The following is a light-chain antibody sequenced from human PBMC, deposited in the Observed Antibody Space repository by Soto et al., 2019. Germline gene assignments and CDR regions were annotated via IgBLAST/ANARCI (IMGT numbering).Light chain of an antibody. CDR2: DTS. V-gene: IGKV3-11*01. Sequence: ELVLTPSPATLSFSPRERSTRSCRSSRSVSSYLVGYHQKPRQAPRQLMYDTSNRATGISARFSGSGSGADFTLPISRLEHDDVAVYYCQQYGSSLWTFGQGTKVDIK. J-gene: IGKJ1*01. CDR3: QQYGSSLWT. CDR1: RSVSSY.